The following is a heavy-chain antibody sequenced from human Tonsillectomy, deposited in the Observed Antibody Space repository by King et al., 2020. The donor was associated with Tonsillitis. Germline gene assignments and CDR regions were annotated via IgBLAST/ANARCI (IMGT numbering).Heavy chain of an antibody. CDR1: EYSFSSYW. Sequence: QLVQSGAEVKKPGASLKISCTGSEYSFSSYWIGWVRQMPGKGLEWMGIIYPGDSDTRYSPSYQGQVTISADKSTSTAYLQWRSLKASDTAIYYCARSYDSSGYYYGYFDLWGRGTLVTVSS. V-gene: IGHV5-51*01. CDR2: IYPGDSDT. CDR3: ARSYDSSGYYYGYFDL. D-gene: IGHD3-22*01. J-gene: IGHJ2*01.